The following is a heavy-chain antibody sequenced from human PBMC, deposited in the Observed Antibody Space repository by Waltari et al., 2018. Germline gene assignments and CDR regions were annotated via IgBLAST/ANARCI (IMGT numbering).Heavy chain of an antibody. V-gene: IGHV1-8*01. CDR1: GYTFTSYD. D-gene: IGHD2-15*01. CDR2: MNPNSGNT. Sequence: QVQLVQSGAEVKKPGASVKVSCKASGYTFTSYDINWVRQATGQGLEWMGWMNPNSGNTGYAQKFQGRVTMTRNTSISTAYMELSSLRSEDTAVYYCARRGGYIVVVVPPTQDYYYGMDVWGQGTTVTVSS. J-gene: IGHJ6*02. CDR3: ARRGGYIVVVVPPTQDYYYGMDV.